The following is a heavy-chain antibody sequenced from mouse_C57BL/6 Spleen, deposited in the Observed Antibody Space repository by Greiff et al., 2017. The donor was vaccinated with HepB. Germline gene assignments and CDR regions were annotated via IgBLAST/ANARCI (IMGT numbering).Heavy chain of an antibody. D-gene: IGHD1-1*01. J-gene: IGHJ3*01. V-gene: IGHV14-1*01. CDR3: TTDYYGSSYSWFAY. Sequence: EVKLMESGAELVRPGASVKLSCTASGFNIKDYYMHWVKQRPEQGLEWIGRIDPEDGDTEYDPKFQGKATMTADTSSNTAYLHLSILTSEDTAVYYCTTDYYGSSYSWFAYWGHGTLVTVSA. CDR2: IDPEDGDT. CDR1: GFNIKDYY.